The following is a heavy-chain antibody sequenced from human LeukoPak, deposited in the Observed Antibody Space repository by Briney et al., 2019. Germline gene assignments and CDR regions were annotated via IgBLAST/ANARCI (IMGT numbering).Heavy chain of an antibody. CDR3: AKDLHYGSADY. D-gene: IGHD3-10*01. CDR1: GFTFSSYW. Sequence: GGSLRLSCAASGFTFSSYWMHWVRQDPGKGLVRVSHINNDGSITNYADSVKGRVTISRDNAKNTLYLQMNSLRAEDTAVYYCAKDLHYGSADYWGQGTLVTVSS. V-gene: IGHV3-74*01. CDR2: INNDGSIT. J-gene: IGHJ4*02.